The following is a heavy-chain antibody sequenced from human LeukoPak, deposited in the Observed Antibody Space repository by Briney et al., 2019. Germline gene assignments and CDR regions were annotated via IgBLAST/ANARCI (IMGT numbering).Heavy chain of an antibody. CDR2: ISYDGTTK. CDR1: EFTFSTYG. J-gene: IGHJ4*02. CDR3: ARRGYGGYDHFFDY. Sequence: GGSLRLSCAASEFTFSTYGMHWVRQAPGKGLEWVAVISYDGTTKYYADSVKGRFTISRDNSKNTLYLQMNSLRAEDTAVYSCARRGYGGYDHFFDYWGQGTLVTVSS. V-gene: IGHV3-30*03. D-gene: IGHD5-12*01.